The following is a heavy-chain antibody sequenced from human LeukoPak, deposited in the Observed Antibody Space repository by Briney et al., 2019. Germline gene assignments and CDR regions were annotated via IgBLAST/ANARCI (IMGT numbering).Heavy chain of an antibody. CDR3: ARKAGYYYGSGDY. CDR1: GFTFSSYA. V-gene: IGHV3-23*01. D-gene: IGHD3-10*01. J-gene: IGHJ4*02. Sequence: GGSLRLSCAASGFTFSSYAMNWVRQAPGKGLEWVSAIGGSGGSTYHADSVKGRFTISRDNSKNTLNLQINSLRAEDTAVYYCARKAGYYYGSGDYWGQGTLVTVSS. CDR2: IGGSGGST.